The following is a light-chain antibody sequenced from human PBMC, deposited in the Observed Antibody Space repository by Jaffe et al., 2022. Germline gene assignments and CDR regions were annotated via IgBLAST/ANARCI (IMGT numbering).Light chain of an antibody. CDR3: MQALQTSPELT. CDR1: QSLLHSNGYNY. V-gene: IGKV2-28*01. Sequence: DIVMTQSPLSLPVTPGEPASISCRSSQSLLHSNGYNYLDWYLQKPGQSPQLLIYLGSNRASGVPDRFSGSGSGTDFTLKISRVEAEDVGVYYCMQALQTSPELTFGGGTKVEIK. CDR2: LGS. J-gene: IGKJ4*01.